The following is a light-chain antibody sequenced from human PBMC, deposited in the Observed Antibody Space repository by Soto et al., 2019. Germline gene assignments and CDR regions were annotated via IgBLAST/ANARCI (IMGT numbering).Light chain of an antibody. V-gene: IGLV2-11*01. J-gene: IGLJ2*01. CDR3: CSYAGNYTVV. CDR1: SSDVGGYNY. CDR2: DVS. Sequence: QSALTQPRSVSGSPGQSVTISCTGTSSDVGGYNYVSWYQQHPGKAPKVMIYDVSKRPSGVPGRFSGSKSGNTASLTISGLQAEDEADYYCCSYAGNYTVVFGGGTKVTVL.